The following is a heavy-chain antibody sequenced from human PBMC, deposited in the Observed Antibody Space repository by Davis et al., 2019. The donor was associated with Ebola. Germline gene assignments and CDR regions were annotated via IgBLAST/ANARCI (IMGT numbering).Heavy chain of an antibody. V-gene: IGHV3-30*03. D-gene: IGHD3-16*01. CDR3: ARGLLGTPPGMDV. CDR2: ISYDGSNK. J-gene: IGHJ6*02. Sequence: GGSLRLSCAASGFTFSSYGMHWVRQAPGKGLEWVAVISYDGSNKYYADSVKGRFTISRDNAKNTVYLQMNSLRAEDTAVYYCARGLLGTPPGMDVWGQGTTVTVSS. CDR1: GFTFSSYG.